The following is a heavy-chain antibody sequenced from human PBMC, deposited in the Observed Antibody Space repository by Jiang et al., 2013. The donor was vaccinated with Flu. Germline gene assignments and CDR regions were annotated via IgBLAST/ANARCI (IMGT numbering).Heavy chain of an antibody. Sequence: GAEVKKPGASVKVSCKASGYTFTSYGISWVRQAPGQGLEWMGWISAYNGNTNYAQKLQGRVTMTTDTSTSTAYMELRSLRSDDTAVYYCARSTEEYSGSYYDRLVWVSAFDIWGQGTMVTVSS. J-gene: IGHJ3*02. D-gene: IGHD1-26*01. CDR2: ISAYNGNT. V-gene: IGHV1-18*01. CDR1: GYTFTSYG. CDR3: ARSTEEYSGSYYDRLVWVSAFDI.